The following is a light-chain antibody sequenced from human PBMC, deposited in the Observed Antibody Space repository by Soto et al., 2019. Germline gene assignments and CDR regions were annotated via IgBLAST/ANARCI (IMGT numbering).Light chain of an antibody. J-gene: IGLJ1*01. CDR3: QVWDNSRDHPI. CDR2: YDD. Sequence: SYELTQPPSVSVAPGRTARITCGGDNIGSKSVHWYQQRPGQAPVLVIYYDDDRPSGIPERFSGSNSGNTATLTISRVEAGDEADYYCQVWDNSRDHPIFGTATKLTVL. CDR1: NIGSKS. V-gene: IGLV3-21*04.